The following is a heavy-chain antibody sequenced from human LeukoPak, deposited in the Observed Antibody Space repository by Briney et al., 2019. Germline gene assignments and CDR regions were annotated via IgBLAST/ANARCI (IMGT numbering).Heavy chain of an antibody. D-gene: IGHD4-17*01. CDR3: GSTVTTLFDY. CDR2: TYYSGST. V-gene: IGHV4-38-2*02. J-gene: IGHJ4*02. Sequence: PSETLSLTCTVSGYSISSGYYWGWIRQPPGKGLEWIGSTYYSGSTYYNPSLKSRVTISVDTSKNQFSLKLSSVTAADTAVYYCGSTVTTLFDYWGQGTLVTVSS. CDR1: GYSISSGYY.